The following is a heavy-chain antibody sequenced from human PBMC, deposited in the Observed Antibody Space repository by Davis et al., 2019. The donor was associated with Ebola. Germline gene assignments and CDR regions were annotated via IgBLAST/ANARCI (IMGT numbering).Heavy chain of an antibody. CDR3: ARGQLWPLDFDY. Sequence: PSETLSLTCSVSGDSVSSGNYYWTWIRQAPGRGLEWIAYIHSTGNIQYQPSLKSRATISVDRAKNQFSLRLSSVTAADAAVYFCARGQLWPLDFDYWGQGTLVTVSS. CDR2: IHSTGNI. D-gene: IGHD5-18*01. V-gene: IGHV4-61*01. CDR1: GDSVSSGNYY. J-gene: IGHJ4*02.